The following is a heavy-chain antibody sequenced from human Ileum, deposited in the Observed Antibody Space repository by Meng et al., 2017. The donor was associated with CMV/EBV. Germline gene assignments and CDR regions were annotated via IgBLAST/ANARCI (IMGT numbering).Heavy chain of an antibody. Sequence: GGSLRLSCSVSGFSVTDKSMTWVRQAPGMGLEWISVIYSGGSTNYADSVKGRLTISRNNSKNTLYLQMNSLTSGETAVYFCAREFFLDHWGQGTLVTVSS. CDR3: AREFFLDH. D-gene: IGHD3-10*01. CDR1: GFSVTDKS. J-gene: IGHJ4*02. CDR2: IYSGGST. V-gene: IGHV3-66*02.